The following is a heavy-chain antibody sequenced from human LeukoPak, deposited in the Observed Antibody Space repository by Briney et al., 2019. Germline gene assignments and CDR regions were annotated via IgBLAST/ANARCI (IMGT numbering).Heavy chain of an antibody. J-gene: IGHJ5*02. D-gene: IGHD3-9*01. CDR2: INHSGST. CDR1: GGSFSGYY. V-gene: IGHV4-34*01. Sequence: SETLSLTCAVYGGSFSGYYWSWIRQPPGKGLEWIGEINHSGSTNYNPSLKSRVTISVDTSKNQFSLKLSSVTAADTAVYYCARLRMNYDILTGYLTDAYNWFDPWGQGTLVTVSS. CDR3: ARLRMNYDILTGYLTDAYNWFDP.